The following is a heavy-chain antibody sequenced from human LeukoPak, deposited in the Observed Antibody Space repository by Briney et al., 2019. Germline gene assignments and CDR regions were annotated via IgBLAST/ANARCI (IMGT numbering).Heavy chain of an antibody. J-gene: IGHJ4*02. CDR3: ARDSFLRYDYYDSSGYYPGSF. V-gene: IGHV3-21*01. CDR2: ISSSSSYI. CDR1: GFTFSSYS. Sequence: GGSLRLSCAASGFTFSSYSMNWVRQAPGKGLEWVSSISSSSSYIYYADSVKGRFTTSRDNVKNSLYLQMNSLRAEDTAVYYCARDSFLRYDYYDSSGYYPGSFWGQGTLVTVSS. D-gene: IGHD3-22*01.